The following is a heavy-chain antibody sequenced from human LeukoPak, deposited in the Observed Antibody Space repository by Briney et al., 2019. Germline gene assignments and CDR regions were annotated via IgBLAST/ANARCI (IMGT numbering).Heavy chain of an antibody. CDR1: GFTFSNAW. J-gene: IGHJ4*02. CDR2: IKSKTDGGTT. V-gene: IGHV3-15*01. Sequence: GGSLRLSCAASGFTFSNAWMSWVRQAPGRGLEWVGRIKSKTDGGTTDYAAPVKGRFTISRDDSKNTLYLQMNSLKTEDTAVYYCTTGPHWNYELYYFDYWGQGTLVTVSS. CDR3: TTGPHWNYELYYFDY. D-gene: IGHD1-7*01.